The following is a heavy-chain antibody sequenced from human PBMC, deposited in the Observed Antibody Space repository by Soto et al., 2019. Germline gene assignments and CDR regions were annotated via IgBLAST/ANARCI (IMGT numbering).Heavy chain of an antibody. CDR2: IFYSGST. D-gene: IGHD1-20*01. CDR1: GVSISNRDYY. V-gene: IGHV4-30-4*01. CDR3: GSALTGTPIDY. Sequence: SETLSLTCTVSGVSISNRDYYWSWIRQPPGKGLEWIGYIFYSGSTYCNPSLKSRVTISVDTSKNQFSLKLSSVTAADTAVYYCGSALTGTPIDYWGQGTLVTVSS. J-gene: IGHJ4*02.